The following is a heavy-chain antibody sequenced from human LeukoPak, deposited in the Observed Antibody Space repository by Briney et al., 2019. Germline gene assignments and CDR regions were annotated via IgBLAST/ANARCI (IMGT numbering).Heavy chain of an antibody. J-gene: IGHJ1*01. V-gene: IGHV4-61*02. Sequence: SQTLSLTCTVSGGSFSSGSYYWSRIRRPAGKGLEWIGRIYTSGSTNYNPSLKSRVTISVDTSKNQFSLKLSSVTAADTAVYYCASSTDLTSSSWYHDNPLPEYFQHWGQGTLVTVSS. CDR2: IYTSGST. CDR1: GGSFSSGSYY. CDR3: ASSTDLTSSSWYHDNPLPEYFQH. D-gene: IGHD6-13*01.